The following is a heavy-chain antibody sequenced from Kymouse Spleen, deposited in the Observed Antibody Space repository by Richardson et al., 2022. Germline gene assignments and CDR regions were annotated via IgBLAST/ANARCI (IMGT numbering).Heavy chain of an antibody. J-gene: IGHJ4*02. V-gene: IGHV3-73*02. Sequence: EVQLVESGGGLVQPGGSLKLSCAASGFTFSGSAMHWVRQASGKGLEWVGRIRSKANSYATAYAASVKGRFTISRDDSKNTAYLQMNSLKTEDTAVYYCTGIAAARVFDYWGQGTLVTVSS. CDR1: GFTFSGSA. CDR3: TGIAAARVFDY. D-gene: IGHD6-13*01. CDR2: IRSKANSYAT.